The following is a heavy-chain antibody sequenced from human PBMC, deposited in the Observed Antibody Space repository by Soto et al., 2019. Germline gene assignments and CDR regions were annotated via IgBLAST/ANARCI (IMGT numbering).Heavy chain of an antibody. CDR1: GFTFSSYA. CDR3: AKDIPSREWLVLSGAFDI. CDR2: ISGSGGST. J-gene: IGHJ3*02. V-gene: IGHV3-23*01. Sequence: GGSLRLSCAASGFTFSSYAMSWVRQAPGKGLEWVSAISGSGGSTYYADSVKGRFTISRDNSKNTLYLQMNSLRAEDTAVYYCAKDIPSREWLVLSGAFDIWGQGTMVTVSS. D-gene: IGHD6-19*01.